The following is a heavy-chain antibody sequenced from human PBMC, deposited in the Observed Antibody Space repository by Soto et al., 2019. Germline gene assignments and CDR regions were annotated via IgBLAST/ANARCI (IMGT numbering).Heavy chain of an antibody. D-gene: IGHD3-10*01. V-gene: IGHV4-4*02. Sequence: SETLSLTCAVSGGSISSSNWWSWVRQPPGKGLEWIGEIYHSGSTNYNPSLKSRVTISVDKSKNQFSLKLSSVTAADTAVYYCARCYGSGSSYYYYYGMDVWGQGTTVTVS. CDR3: ARCYGSGSSYYYYYGMDV. CDR2: IYHSGST. CDR1: GGSISSSNW. J-gene: IGHJ6*02.